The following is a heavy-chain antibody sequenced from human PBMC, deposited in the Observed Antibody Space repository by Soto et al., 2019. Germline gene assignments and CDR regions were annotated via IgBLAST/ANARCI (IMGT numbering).Heavy chain of an antibody. D-gene: IGHD3-10*01. V-gene: IGHV4-4*02. Sequence: SETLSLTCAVSGGSISSSNWWSWVRQPPGKGLEWIGEIYHSGSTNYNPSLKSRVTISVDKSKNQFSLKLSSVTAADTAVYYCARCYGSGSSYYYYYGMDVWGQGTTVTVS. CDR3: ARCYGSGSSYYYYYGMDV. CDR2: IYHSGST. CDR1: GGSISSSNW. J-gene: IGHJ6*02.